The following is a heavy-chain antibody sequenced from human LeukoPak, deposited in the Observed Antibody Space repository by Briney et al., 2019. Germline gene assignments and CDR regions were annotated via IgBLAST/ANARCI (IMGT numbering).Heavy chain of an antibody. J-gene: IGHJ4*02. CDR2: ISGSGGST. CDR1: GFTFSSYA. CDR3: ANDLAAAGTNFDY. D-gene: IGHD6-13*01. Sequence: TGGSLRLSRAASGFTFSSYAMSRVRQAPGKGLEWVSAISGSGGSTYYADSVKGRFTISRDNSKNTLYLQMNSLRAEDTAVYYCANDLAAAGTNFDYWGQGTLVTVSS. V-gene: IGHV3-23*01.